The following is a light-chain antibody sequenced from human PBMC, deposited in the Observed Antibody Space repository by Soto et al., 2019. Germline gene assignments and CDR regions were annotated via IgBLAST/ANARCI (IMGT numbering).Light chain of an antibody. CDR1: QSVSSTY. CDR3: HHFGSSRHT. V-gene: IGKV3-20*01. J-gene: IGKJ2*01. CDR2: GAS. Sequence: EIVLTQSPRTLSLSPGERATLSCRASQSVSSTYLAWYRHKPGQAPRLLIYGASSRAAGIPDRFSGSGSGTDFTLTISRLEPEDFAVCYCHHFGSSRHTFGQGTKVEIK.